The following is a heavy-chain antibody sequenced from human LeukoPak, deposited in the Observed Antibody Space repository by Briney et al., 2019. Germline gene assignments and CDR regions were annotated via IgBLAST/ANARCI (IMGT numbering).Heavy chain of an antibody. D-gene: IGHD3-9*01. V-gene: IGHV5-51*01. CDR3: ARRAGAYFDWSEYFQH. CDR2: IYPGDSDT. Sequence: GEPLKISCKGSGYSFTSYWIGWVRQMPGKGLEWMGIIYPGDSDTRYSPSFQGQVTISADKSISTAYLQWSSLKASDTAMYYCARRAGAYFDWSEYFQHWGQGTLVTVSS. J-gene: IGHJ1*01. CDR1: GYSFTSYW.